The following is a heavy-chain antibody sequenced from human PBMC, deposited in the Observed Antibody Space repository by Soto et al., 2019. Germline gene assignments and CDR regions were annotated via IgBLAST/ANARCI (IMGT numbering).Heavy chain of an antibody. V-gene: IGHV4-34*01. CDR3: ARDLSGSGPSDL. D-gene: IGHD3-10*01. CDR1: GGSFSGYY. CDR2: INHSGST. J-gene: IGHJ5*02. Sequence: PSETLSLTCAVYGGSFSGYYWSWIRQPPGKGLEWIGEINHSGSTNYNPSLKSRVTISVDTSKNQFSLKLSSVTAADTAVYYCARDLSGSGPSDLWGQGTLVTVPQ.